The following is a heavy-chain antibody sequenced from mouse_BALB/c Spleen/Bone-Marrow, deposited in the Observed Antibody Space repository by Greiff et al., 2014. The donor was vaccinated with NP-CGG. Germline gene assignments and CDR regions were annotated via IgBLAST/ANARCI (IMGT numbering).Heavy chain of an antibody. Sequence: QVQLKQSGPELAKPGASVKMSCKASGYPFTSYWLHWVKQSPGKGLEWIGYINPSIGFTEYNQKFKDKATLTANKSSSTAYMQLSSLTSEDSAVYYGARGGQCGLRKSWFAYWGQGTLVTVSA. J-gene: IGHJ3*01. CDR1: GYPFTSYW. V-gene: IGHV1-7*01. CDR2: INPSIGFT. D-gene: IGHD3-1*01. CDR3: ARGGQCGLRKSWFAY.